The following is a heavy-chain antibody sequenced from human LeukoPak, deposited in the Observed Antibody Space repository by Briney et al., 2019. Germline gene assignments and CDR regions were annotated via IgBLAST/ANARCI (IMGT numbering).Heavy chain of an antibody. J-gene: IGHJ3*02. CDR2: ISYDGSNK. Sequence: GGSLRLSCAASGFTFSSDGMHWVRQAPGKGLEWVAVISYDGSNKYYADSVKGRFTISRDNSKNTLYLQMNSLRAEDTAVYYCAKSDTLWFGDPGRDAFDIWGQGTMVTVSS. CDR3: AKSDTLWFGDPGRDAFDI. D-gene: IGHD3-10*01. V-gene: IGHV3-30*18. CDR1: GFTFSSDG.